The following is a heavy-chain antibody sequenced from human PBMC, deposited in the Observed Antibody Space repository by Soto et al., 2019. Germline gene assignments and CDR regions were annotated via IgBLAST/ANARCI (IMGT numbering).Heavy chain of an antibody. V-gene: IGHV5-51*01. J-gene: IGHJ3*01. CDR2: IYPSDSNA. CDR3: SRRLAF. Sequence: GESLKISCKASGYDLPNYWIAWVRQMPGKGLEWMGIIYPSDSNAKYSPSFQGQVTFSADKSISTAYLHLNNLKASDTAMYYCSRRLAFWGQGTMVTVSS. CDR1: GYDLPNYW.